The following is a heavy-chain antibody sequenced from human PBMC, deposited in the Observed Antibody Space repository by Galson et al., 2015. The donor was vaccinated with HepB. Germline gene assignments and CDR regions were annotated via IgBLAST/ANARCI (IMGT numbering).Heavy chain of an antibody. CDR1: GFTFSNYA. CDR3: ARDLMGTYPQYFQH. Sequence: SLRLSCAASGFTFSNYAISWVRQAPGKGLEWVSVISGSGASTYYADSVKGRFTISRDNSKNKLYLQMNSLRGEDTAVCYCARDLMGTYPQYFQHWGQGTLVTVSS. D-gene: IGHD2-8*01. V-gene: IGHV3-23*01. J-gene: IGHJ1*01. CDR2: ISGSGAST.